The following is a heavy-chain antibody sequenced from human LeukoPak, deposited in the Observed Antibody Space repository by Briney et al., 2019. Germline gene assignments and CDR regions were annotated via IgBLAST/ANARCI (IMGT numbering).Heavy chain of an antibody. D-gene: IGHD3-10*01. CDR1: GGSFSGYY. Sequence: KPSETLSHTCAVYGGSFSGYYWSWIRQPPGKGLEWIGEINHSGSTNYNPSLKSRVTISVDTSKNQFSLKLSSVTAADTAVYYCARVKRYYYGSGSRKVLYYYYYMDVWGKGTTVTVSS. J-gene: IGHJ6*03. CDR2: INHSGST. CDR3: ARVKRYYYGSGSRKVLYYYYYMDV. V-gene: IGHV4-34*01.